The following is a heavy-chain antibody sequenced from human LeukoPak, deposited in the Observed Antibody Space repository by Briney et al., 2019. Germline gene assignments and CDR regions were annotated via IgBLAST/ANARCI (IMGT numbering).Heavy chain of an antibody. V-gene: IGHV3-23*01. J-gene: IGHJ5*02. CDR3: AKDGYHCGGDCHRWFDP. D-gene: IGHD2-21*02. Sequence: GGSLRLSCAASGFTFSSYAMSWVRQAPGKGLEWVSAISGSGGSTYYADSVKGRFTISRDNSKNTLYLQMNSLRAEDAAVYYCAKDGYHCGGDCHRWFDPWGQGTLVTVSS. CDR2: ISGSGGST. CDR1: GFTFSSYA.